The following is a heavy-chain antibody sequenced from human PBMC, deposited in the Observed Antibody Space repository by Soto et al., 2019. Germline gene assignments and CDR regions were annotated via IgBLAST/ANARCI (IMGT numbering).Heavy chain of an antibody. J-gene: IGHJ4*02. CDR1: GDSFRRYY. D-gene: IGHD3-10*01. Sequence: SQTLSLTCDVIGDSFRRYYWSWLSQTPEKGLEWIGDINAHGTSDNNPSLRARARFSADTSKNQFSLTLTSVTAADTALYFCARRSHSYYRFFDFWGEGIQVTVS. V-gene: IGHV4-34*04. CDR2: INAHGTS. CDR3: ARRSHSYYRFFDF.